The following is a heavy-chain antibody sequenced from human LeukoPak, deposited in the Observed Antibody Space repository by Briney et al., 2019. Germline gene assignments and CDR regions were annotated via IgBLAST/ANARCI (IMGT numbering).Heavy chain of an antibody. CDR3: ARRRKSTDN. V-gene: IGHV4-34*01. Sequence: SETLSLTCAVYSESFNDYFCIWICQPPGKGLEWIGEIRPDGTTTYNPSLKSRASISLDTSKTHSSLRLRSVAAADTAVYYCARRRKSTDNWGQGSLVTVSS. CDR2: IRPDGTT. CDR1: SESFNDYF. J-gene: IGHJ4*02. D-gene: IGHD1-14*01.